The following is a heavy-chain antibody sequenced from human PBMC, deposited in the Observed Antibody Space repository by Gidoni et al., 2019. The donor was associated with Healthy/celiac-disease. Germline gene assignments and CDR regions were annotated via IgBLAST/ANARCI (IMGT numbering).Heavy chain of an antibody. Sequence: QVQLQQWGAGLLTPSETLSLTCAVYGGSFSGYYWSWIRQPPGKGLEWIGEINHSGSTNYNPSLKSRVTISVDTSKNQFSLKLSSVTAADTAVYYCAREGYGGCSSTSCSVWGQGTLVTVSS. J-gene: IGHJ4*02. D-gene: IGHD2-2*01. CDR2: INHSGST. CDR1: GGSFSGYY. CDR3: AREGYGGCSSTSCSV. V-gene: IGHV4-34*01.